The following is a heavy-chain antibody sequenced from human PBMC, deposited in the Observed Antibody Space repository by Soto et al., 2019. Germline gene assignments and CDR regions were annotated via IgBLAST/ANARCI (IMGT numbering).Heavy chain of an antibody. CDR1: GYSFTSYW. CDR2: IYPGDSDT. Sequence: ESLKISCKGSGYSFTSYWIGWVRQMPGKGLEWMGIIYPGDSDTRYSPSFQGQVTISADKSISTAYLQWSSLKASDTAMYYCARGGIAVAGLLYYGMDVWGQGTTVTVSS. J-gene: IGHJ6*02. CDR3: ARGGIAVAGLLYYGMDV. D-gene: IGHD6-19*01. V-gene: IGHV5-51*01.